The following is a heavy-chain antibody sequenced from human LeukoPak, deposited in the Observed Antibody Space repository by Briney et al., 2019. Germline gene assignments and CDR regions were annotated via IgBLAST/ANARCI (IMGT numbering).Heavy chain of an antibody. V-gene: IGHV3-23*01. Sequence: PGGSLRLSCAASGFTFNTYAMNWVRQAPGRGLEWVSSISSSGRYIYYADSVKGRFTISRDNSKNTLYLQMNSLRAEDTAVYYCAKGGVTMVRGAPYYFDYWGQGTLVTVSS. CDR2: ISSSGRYI. D-gene: IGHD3-10*01. CDR3: AKGGVTMVRGAPYYFDY. CDR1: GFTFNTYA. J-gene: IGHJ4*02.